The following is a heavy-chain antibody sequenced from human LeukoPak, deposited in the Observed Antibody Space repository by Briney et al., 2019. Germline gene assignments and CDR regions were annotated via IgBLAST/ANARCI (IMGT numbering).Heavy chain of an antibody. CDR2: ISYDGSNK. CDR3: AKTNLECSGGSCYSSFDY. D-gene: IGHD2-15*01. V-gene: IGHV3-30*18. CDR1: GFTFSSYG. J-gene: IGHJ4*02. Sequence: GGSLRLSCAASGFTFSSYGMHWVRQAPGKGLEWVAVISYDGSNKYYADSVKGRFTISRDNSKNTLYLQMSSLRAEDTAVYYCAKTNLECSGGSCYSSFDYWGQGTLVTVSS.